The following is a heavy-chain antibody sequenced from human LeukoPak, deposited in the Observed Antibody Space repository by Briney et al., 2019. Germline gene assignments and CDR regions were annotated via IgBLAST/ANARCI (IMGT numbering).Heavy chain of an antibody. Sequence: NPSETLSLTCTVSGGSISSYYWSWIRQPPGKGLEWIGYIYYSGSTNYNPSLKSRVTISVDTSKNQFSLKLSSVTAADKAVYYCATLRDCSGGSCYWYYFDYWGQGTLVNVSS. CDR2: IYYSGST. J-gene: IGHJ4*02. V-gene: IGHV4-59*01. D-gene: IGHD2-15*01. CDR1: GGSISSYY. CDR3: ATLRDCSGGSCYWYYFDY.